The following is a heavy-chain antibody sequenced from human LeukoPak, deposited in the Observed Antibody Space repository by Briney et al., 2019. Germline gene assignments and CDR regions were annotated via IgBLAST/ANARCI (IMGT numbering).Heavy chain of an antibody. V-gene: IGHV5-51*01. CDR2: IYPGDSDT. Sequence: GESLKISCKGSGYSFTSYWIGWVRQMPGKGLEWMGIIYPGDSDTRYSPSFQGQVTISADKSISTAYLQWSSLKASDTAMYYCARRGIVAVAGRDGMDVWGQGTTVTVSS. CDR1: GYSFTSYW. J-gene: IGHJ6*02. CDR3: ARRGIVAVAGRDGMDV. D-gene: IGHD6-19*01.